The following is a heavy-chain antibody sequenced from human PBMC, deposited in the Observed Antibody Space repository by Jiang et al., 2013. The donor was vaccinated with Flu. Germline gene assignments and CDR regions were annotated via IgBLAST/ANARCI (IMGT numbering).Heavy chain of an antibody. Sequence: GPGLVQSSQTLSLTCSVSGYIISGYVSHWGWIRQTPGEGLECVGYISNSGSLFYNPSLRSRLAISLDKSKNQITLRLNAVTAADRGVYYCARLARPGFGGWHFDLWGQGTLVSVSS. CDR2: ISNSGSL. CDR3: ARLARPGFGGWHFDL. J-gene: IGHJ4*02. D-gene: IGHD3-10*01. CDR1: GYIISGYVSH. V-gene: IGHV4-30-4*01.